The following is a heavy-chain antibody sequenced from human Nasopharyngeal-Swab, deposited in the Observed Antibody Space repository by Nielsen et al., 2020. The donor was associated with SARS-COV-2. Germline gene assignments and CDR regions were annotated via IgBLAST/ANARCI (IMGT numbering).Heavy chain of an antibody. CDR3: VKDLPGSYSFDI. CDR1: GFTFSDYY. CDR2: ISSSSSYT. V-gene: IGHV3-11*06. D-gene: IGHD1-26*01. Sequence: GESLKISCAASGFTFSDYYMSWIRQAPGKGLEWVSYISSSSSYTNYADSVKGRFTISRDNAKNSLYLQMNSLRAEDMAVYYCVKDLPGSYSFDIWGQGTMVIVSS. J-gene: IGHJ3*02.